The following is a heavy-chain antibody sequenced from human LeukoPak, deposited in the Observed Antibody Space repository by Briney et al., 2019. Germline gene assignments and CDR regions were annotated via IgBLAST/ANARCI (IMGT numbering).Heavy chain of an antibody. V-gene: IGHV1-2*02. J-gene: IGHJ6*03. CDR3: ARGSNYYYYMDV. D-gene: IGHD3/OR15-3a*01. Sequence: ASVKVSCKASGYTFTGYYMHWVRQGPGQGLEWVGWINPNSGGTNYAQKFQGRVTMTRDTSISTAYMELSRLRSDDTAVYYCARGSNYYYYMDVWGKGTTVTVSS. CDR1: GYTFTGYY. CDR2: INPNSGGT.